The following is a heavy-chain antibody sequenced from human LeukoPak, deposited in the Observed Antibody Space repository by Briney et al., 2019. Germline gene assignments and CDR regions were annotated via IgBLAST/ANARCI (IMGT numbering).Heavy chain of an antibody. D-gene: IGHD2-21*01. J-gene: IGHJ4*02. CDR3: ARWGSAYTIDY. CDR1: GFTFSTYW. V-gene: IGHV3-7*01. CDR2: INPGGSGK. Sequence: GGPLRLSCAASGFTFSTYWMAWVRQAPGKGLEWVANINPGGSGKYYVDSVKGRFTISRDDAKTSLYLQMDNLRVEDTAVYSCARWGSAYTIDYWGQGTLVTVSS.